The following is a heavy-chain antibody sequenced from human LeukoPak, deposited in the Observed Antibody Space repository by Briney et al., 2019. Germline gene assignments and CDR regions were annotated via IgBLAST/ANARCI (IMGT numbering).Heavy chain of an antibody. CDR2: INLDGSER. CDR1: GFTFSYFW. CDR3: ARDNVGATPFDY. J-gene: IGHJ4*02. Sequence: GGSLRLSCVASGFTFSYFWMSWVRQAPGKGLEWVANINLDGSERHYVDSVKGRFTISRDKARKSLYLQMNSLRDEDTAVYYCARDNVGATPFDYWGQGTLVTVSS. D-gene: IGHD1-26*01. V-gene: IGHV3-7*05.